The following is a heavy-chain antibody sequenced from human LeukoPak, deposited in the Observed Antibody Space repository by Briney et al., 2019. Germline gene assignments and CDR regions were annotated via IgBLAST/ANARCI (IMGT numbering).Heavy chain of an antibody. D-gene: IGHD6-13*01. CDR3: ARAKRRVLRDSSSWFHPATAWFDP. V-gene: IGHV4-30-2*01. Sequence: SETLSLTCAVSGGSISSGGYSWSWIRQPPGKGLEWIGYIYHSGSTYYNPSLKSRVTISVDTSKNQFSLKLSSVTAADTAVYYCARAKRRVLRDSSSWFHPATAWFDPWGQGTLVTVSS. CDR2: IYHSGST. CDR1: GGSISSGGYS. J-gene: IGHJ5*02.